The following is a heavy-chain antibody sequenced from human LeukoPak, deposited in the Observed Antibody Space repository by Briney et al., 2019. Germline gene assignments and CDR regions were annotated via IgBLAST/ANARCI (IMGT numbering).Heavy chain of an antibody. CDR2: VYYTGNT. CDR3: ARGGIFGVFAYYFDY. J-gene: IGHJ4*02. D-gene: IGHD3-3*01. V-gene: IGHV4-38-2*01. Sequence: GSLRLSCAASGFTFSTYAMNWVRQPPGKGLEWIVSVYYTGNTYYNPSLESRVTISVDTSKNQFSLKMSSVTAADTAIYYCARGGIFGVFAYYFDYWGQGTLVTVSS. CDR1: GFTFSTYA.